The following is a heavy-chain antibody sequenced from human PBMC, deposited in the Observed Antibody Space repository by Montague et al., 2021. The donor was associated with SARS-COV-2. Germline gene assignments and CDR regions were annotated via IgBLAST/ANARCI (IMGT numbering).Heavy chain of an antibody. J-gene: IGHJ4*02. Sequence: SETLSLTCAVSGGSISTYNWWSWVRRPPGKGLEWIGEIFHSGRTNYNPSLKSRVTISVDRSNNQSSLELSSVTAADTAIYYCARDSQRSHFDYWGQGILVTVSS. CDR1: GGSISTYNW. CDR2: IFHSGRT. D-gene: IGHD6-25*01. CDR3: ARDSQRSHFDY. V-gene: IGHV4-4*02.